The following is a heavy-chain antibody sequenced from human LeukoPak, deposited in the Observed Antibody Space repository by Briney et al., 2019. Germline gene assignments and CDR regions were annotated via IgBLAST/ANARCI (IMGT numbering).Heavy chain of an antibody. CDR3: TRCRATLRAPFDY. V-gene: IGHV1-69-2*01. Sequence: VASVTVSCTVSGYAFIDYYIHWVRQTPGKGLEWLGRVDPEHGDTKYAEMFQGRVTITADPSTDTAYMELSSLRPEDTAIYFCTRCRATLRAPFDYWGQGTLVTVSS. D-gene: IGHD2/OR15-2a*01. J-gene: IGHJ4*02. CDR1: GYAFIDYY. CDR2: VDPEHGDT.